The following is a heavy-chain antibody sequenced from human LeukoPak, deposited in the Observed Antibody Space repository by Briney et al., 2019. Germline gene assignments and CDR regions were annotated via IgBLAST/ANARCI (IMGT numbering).Heavy chain of an antibody. V-gene: IGHV5-51*01. CDR3: ARSLGTMTDWYFDT. CDR1: GYSFSNYW. J-gene: IGHJ2*01. Sequence: GESLKISCKGSGYSFSNYWIGWVRQQPGKGLEWMGIIYPGDSDTRYSPPFQGQVTISGDKSINTAYLQWSSLKASDTAMYYCARSLGTMTDWYFDTWGRGTQVIVSS. D-gene: IGHD1-7*01. CDR2: IYPGDSDT.